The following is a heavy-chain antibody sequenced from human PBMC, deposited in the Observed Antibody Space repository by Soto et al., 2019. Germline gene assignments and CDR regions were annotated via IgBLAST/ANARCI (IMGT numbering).Heavy chain of an antibody. J-gene: IGHJ6*02. V-gene: IGHV4-61*01. CDR3: ARGIEGWYQGRYYYGMDV. Sequence: PSQTLPLTCTVSGGSVISGSYCWSWNRKPPGKGLQWIGYIYYSGSTNYNPSLKSRVTISVDTSKNQFSLKLSSVTAADTAVYYCARGIEGWYQGRYYYGMDVWGQGTTVTVSS. CDR2: IYYSGST. D-gene: IGHD6-19*01. CDR1: GGSVISGSYC.